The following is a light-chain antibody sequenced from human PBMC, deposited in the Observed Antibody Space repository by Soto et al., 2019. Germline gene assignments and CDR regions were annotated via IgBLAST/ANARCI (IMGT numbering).Light chain of an antibody. V-gene: IGLV6-57*02. CDR1: SGSIASNY. CDR2: EDN. Sequence: NFMLTQPHSVSESPGKTVTISCTGSSGSIASNYVQWNQQRPGSAPTTVIYEDNQRPSGVPDRFSGSIDSSSNSASLTISGLTTEDEADYYCQSYDSSTVVFGGGTKLTVL. CDR3: QSYDSSTVV. J-gene: IGLJ2*01.